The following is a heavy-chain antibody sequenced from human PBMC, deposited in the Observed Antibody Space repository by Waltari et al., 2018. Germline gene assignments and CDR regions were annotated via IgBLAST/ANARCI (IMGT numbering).Heavy chain of an antibody. J-gene: IGHJ6*02. CDR2: IYYSGST. CDR3: ARAPLFRYYYGMDV. CDR1: GGSISSHY. D-gene: IGHD3-3*01. Sequence: QVQLQESGPGLVKPSETLSLTCTVSGGSISSHYWSWIRQPPGKGLEWIGYIYYSGSTNYNPSLKSRVTISVDTSKNQFSLKLSSVTAADTAVYYCARAPLFRYYYGMDVWGQGTTVTVSS. V-gene: IGHV4-59*11.